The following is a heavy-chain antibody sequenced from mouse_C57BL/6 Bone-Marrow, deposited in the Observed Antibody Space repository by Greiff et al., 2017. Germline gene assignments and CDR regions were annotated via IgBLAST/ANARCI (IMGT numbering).Heavy chain of an antibody. CDR2: IYPGDGDT. D-gene: IGHD1-1*01. J-gene: IGHJ2*01. Sequence: QVQLQQSGAELVKPGASVKFSCKASGFAFRDYWMNWVKQRPGQGLEWIGQIYPGDGDTDYNGKFQGKATLTADKSSSTAYMPLSSLTSEDPAVYFCARSRYYDNWGQGTTLTVSS. V-gene: IGHV1-80*01. CDR3: ARSRYYDN. CDR1: GFAFRDYW.